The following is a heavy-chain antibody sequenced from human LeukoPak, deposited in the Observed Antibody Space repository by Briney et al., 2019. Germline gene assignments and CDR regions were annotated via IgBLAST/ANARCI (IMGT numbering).Heavy chain of an antibody. Sequence: PGGSLRLSCAASGFTFRSYGMHWVRQDPGKGLEWVAVISFDGSNKYYADSVTGRFTISRDDSKNTLYLQMTSLRAEDTAVYYCAKDYRSWFLDYWGQGTLVTVSS. V-gene: IGHV3-30*18. CDR1: GFTFRSYG. CDR3: AKDYRSWFLDY. CDR2: ISFDGSNK. J-gene: IGHJ4*02. D-gene: IGHD6-13*01.